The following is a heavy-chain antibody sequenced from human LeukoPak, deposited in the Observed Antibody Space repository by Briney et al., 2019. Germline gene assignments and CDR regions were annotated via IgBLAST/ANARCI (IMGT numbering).Heavy chain of an antibody. V-gene: IGHV3-48*03. CDR3: ARDSSSWYPTWFDP. Sequence: GGSLRLSCAASGFTFSSYGMNWVRQAPGKGLEWVSYISSSGSTIYYADSVKGRFTISRDNAKNSLYLQMNSLRAEDTAVYYCARDSSSWYPTWFDPWGQGTLVTVSS. J-gene: IGHJ5*02. CDR2: ISSSGSTI. D-gene: IGHD6-13*01. CDR1: GFTFSSYG.